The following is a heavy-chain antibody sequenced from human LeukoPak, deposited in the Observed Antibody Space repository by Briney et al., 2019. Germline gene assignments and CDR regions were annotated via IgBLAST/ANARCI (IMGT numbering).Heavy chain of an antibody. CDR2: IGGSGGST. V-gene: IGHV3-23*01. J-gene: IGHJ4*02. D-gene: IGHD3-16*02. Sequence: GGSLRLSCAASGFTFSSYAMSWVRQAPGKGLEWVSAIGGSGGSTYYADSVKGRFTISRDNSKNTLYLQMNSLRAEDTAVYYCAKGPAPRLGEFSYHALVDYWGQGTLVTVSS. CDR1: GFTFSSYA. CDR3: AKGPAPRLGEFSYHALVDY.